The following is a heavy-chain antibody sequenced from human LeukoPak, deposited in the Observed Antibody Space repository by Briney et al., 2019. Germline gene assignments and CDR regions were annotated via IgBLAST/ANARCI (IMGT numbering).Heavy chain of an antibody. V-gene: IGHV3-48*04. D-gene: IGHD6-19*01. CDR3: ARVRGSDWSVYHIDN. J-gene: IGHJ4*02. CDR1: GFPFSSYS. CDR2: ISDTSATI. Sequence: GGSLRLSCAASGFPFSSYSINWVRQAPGKGLEWVSYISDTSATIYYYAESVRGRFTISRDNAKNSVHLQMSSPRAEDTAVYYCARVRGSDWSVYHIDNWGQGTLVTVSS.